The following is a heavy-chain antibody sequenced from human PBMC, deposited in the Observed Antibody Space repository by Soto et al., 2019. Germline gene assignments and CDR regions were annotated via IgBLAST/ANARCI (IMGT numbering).Heavy chain of an antibody. V-gene: IGHV3-30*18. CDR2: ISYDGSNE. Sequence: GGSLRLSCAASGFTFSSFGMHWVRQAPGKGLEWVAHISYDGSNEHYVDSVKGRFTISRDNSKNTLYLQMNSLRAEDTAVYYCAKVYQDTLVGAIPLDYYGMDVWGQGTTVTVSS. CDR3: AKVYQDTLVGAIPLDYYGMDV. J-gene: IGHJ6*02. CDR1: GFTFSSFG. D-gene: IGHD1-26*01.